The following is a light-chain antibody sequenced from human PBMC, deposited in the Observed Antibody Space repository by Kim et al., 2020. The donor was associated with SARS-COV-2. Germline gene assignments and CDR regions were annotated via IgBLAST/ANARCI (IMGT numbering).Light chain of an antibody. Sequence: PGKTARITCGGKNIGIKSVHWFQQTPGRAPVLVIYYDSDRPSGIPERFSGSNSGNTAPLTISRVEAGDEADYYCQVWDSSSDHGVFGGGTQLTVL. V-gene: IGLV3-21*04. CDR2: YDS. CDR1: NIGIKS. CDR3: QVWDSSSDHGV. J-gene: IGLJ3*02.